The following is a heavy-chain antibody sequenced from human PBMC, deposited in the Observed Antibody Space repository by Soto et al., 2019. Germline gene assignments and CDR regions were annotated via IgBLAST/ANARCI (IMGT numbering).Heavy chain of an antibody. Sequence: QVQLVHSGAEVKKPGASVKVSCKASGYTFTNYGISWVRQAPGQGLEWMGWISAYNGKTIYAQKVQGRVTMTTDTPTRTAYMELRSLRSDAPAFYSCARVFPPAGVGAYYYGMDAWAKGPRSPSP. J-gene: IGHJ6*02. CDR2: ISAYNGKT. V-gene: IGHV1-18*01. CDR3: ARVFPPAGVGAYYYGMDA. CDR1: GYTFTNYG. D-gene: IGHD3-16*01.